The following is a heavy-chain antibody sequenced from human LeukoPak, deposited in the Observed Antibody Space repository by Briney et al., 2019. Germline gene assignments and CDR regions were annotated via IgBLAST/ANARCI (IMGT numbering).Heavy chain of an antibody. Sequence: GGSLRLSCAASGFTVSTKYLSWVRQAPGKGLEWVSVIYSGGSTYYADSVKGRFTISRDNSKNTLYLQMNSLRAKNTAVYYCARIDYGEDYWGQGTLVTVSS. CDR3: ARIDYGEDY. J-gene: IGHJ4*02. CDR1: GFTVSTKY. V-gene: IGHV3-66*01. CDR2: IYSGGST. D-gene: IGHD4-17*01.